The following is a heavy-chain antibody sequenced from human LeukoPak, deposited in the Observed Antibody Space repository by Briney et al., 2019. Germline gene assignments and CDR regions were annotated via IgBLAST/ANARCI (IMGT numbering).Heavy chain of an antibody. Sequence: SETLSLTCTVSGGSISSYYWSWIRQPPGKGLEWIGYIYYSGSTNYNPSLKSRVTISVDTSKNQFSLKLSSVTAADTAVYYRARGPSRDSSSWYVWSDYYYYYMDVWGKGTTVTISS. J-gene: IGHJ6*03. CDR3: ARGPSRDSSSWYVWSDYYYYYMDV. V-gene: IGHV4-59*01. D-gene: IGHD6-13*01. CDR2: IYYSGST. CDR1: GGSISSYY.